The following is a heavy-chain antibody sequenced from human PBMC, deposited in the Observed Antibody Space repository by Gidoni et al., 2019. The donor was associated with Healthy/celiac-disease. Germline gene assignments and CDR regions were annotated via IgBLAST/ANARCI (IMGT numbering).Heavy chain of an antibody. CDR3: ARQRGGYCSSTSCHYYMDV. D-gene: IGHD2-2*01. J-gene: IGHJ6*03. Sequence: EVQLVQSGAEVKQPGESLKLSCKGSGYSFTSYWIGWVRQMPGKGLEWMGIIYPGDSDTRYSPSFQGQVTISADKAISTTYLQWSSLKASDTAMYYWARQRGGYCSSTSCHYYMDVWGKGTTVTVSS. CDR2: IYPGDSDT. CDR1: GYSFTSYW. V-gene: IGHV5-51*01.